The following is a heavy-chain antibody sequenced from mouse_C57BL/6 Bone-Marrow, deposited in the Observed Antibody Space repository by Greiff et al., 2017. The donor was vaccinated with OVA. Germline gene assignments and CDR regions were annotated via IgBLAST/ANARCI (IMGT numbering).Heavy chain of an antibody. V-gene: IGHV5-9-1*02. D-gene: IGHD2-1*01. CDR2: ISSGGDYI. CDR3: PRLLDAMDY. J-gene: IGHJ4*01. Sequence: EVQRVESGEGLVKPGGSLKLSCAASGFTFSSYAMSWVRQNPEKRLEWVAYISSGGDYIYYANTVKGRFTIARDNARNTLYLQMSSLKSEDTAMYYCPRLLDAMDYWGRGTSVTVSS. CDR1: GFTFSSYA.